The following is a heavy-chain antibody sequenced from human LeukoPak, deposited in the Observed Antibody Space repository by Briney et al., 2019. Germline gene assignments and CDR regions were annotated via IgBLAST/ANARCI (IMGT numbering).Heavy chain of an antibody. D-gene: IGHD4-17*01. Sequence: GGSLRLSCAASGFTFSSYAMSWVRQAPGKGLEWVSVISGSGGSTDYADSVKGRFTISRDNAKNSLYLQMNSLRAEDTAVYYCARDRYYGDQTQVDYWGQGTLVTVSS. V-gene: IGHV3-23*01. CDR3: ARDRYYGDQTQVDY. CDR2: ISGSGGST. CDR1: GFTFSSYA. J-gene: IGHJ4*02.